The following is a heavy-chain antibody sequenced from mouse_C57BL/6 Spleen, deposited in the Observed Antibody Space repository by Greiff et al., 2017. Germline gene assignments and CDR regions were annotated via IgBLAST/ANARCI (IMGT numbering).Heavy chain of an antibody. V-gene: IGHV5-9*01. CDR1: GFTFSSYT. Sequence: EVKVVESGGGLVKPGGSLKLSCAASGFTFSSYTMSWVRQTPEKRLEWVATISGGGGNTYYPDSVKGRFTISKDNAKNTRDLQMSSLRSEDTALYYCASPPDYDGCIWGTGTTVTVSS. D-gene: IGHD2-4*01. CDR3: ASPPDYDGCI. J-gene: IGHJ1*03. CDR2: ISGGGGNT.